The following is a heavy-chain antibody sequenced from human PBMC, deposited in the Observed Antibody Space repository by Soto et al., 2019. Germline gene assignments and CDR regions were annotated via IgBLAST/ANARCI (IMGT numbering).Heavy chain of an antibody. J-gene: IGHJ4*02. CDR1: GGSISTDNW. CDR2: IYHSGST. CDR3: ARGGRWLFDY. V-gene: IGHV4-4*02. D-gene: IGHD5-12*01. Sequence: QVQLEESGPGLVKPSGTLSLTCAVSGGSISTDNWWGWVRQAPGKGLEWVGEIYHSGSTNYNPSLKSRLTISIDKSKDQFSLDVRSVTAADTAVYYCARGGRWLFDYWGQGTLVTVSS.